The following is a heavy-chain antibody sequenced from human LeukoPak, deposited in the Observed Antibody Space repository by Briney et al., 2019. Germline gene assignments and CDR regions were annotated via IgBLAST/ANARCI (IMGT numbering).Heavy chain of an antibody. V-gene: IGHV3-11*05. D-gene: IGHD2-2*01. J-gene: IGHJ1*01. Sequence: GGSLRLSCAASGFTFSDYYMSWIRQAPGKGLEWVSYISSSGSYTNYADSVKGRFTIPRDNAKNSLYLQMNSLRAEDTAVYYCARGVTAALGEHFQHWGQGTLVTVSS. CDR2: ISSSGSYT. CDR3: ARGVTAALGEHFQH. CDR1: GFTFSDYY.